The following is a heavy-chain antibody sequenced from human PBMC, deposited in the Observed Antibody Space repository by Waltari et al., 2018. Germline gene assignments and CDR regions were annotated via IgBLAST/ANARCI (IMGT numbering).Heavy chain of an antibody. CDR2: ISYDGNNK. V-gene: IGHV3-30*01. D-gene: IGHD4-4*01. Sequence: QVQLLESGGGVVQPGRSLRLSCAASGFSFSIYALHWVRQAPGKGLEWLAMISYDGNNKYYADSVRGRFTISRDNSKNTLFLQMNSLRGDDTAVYYCASSMTTIYSMDVWGQGTTVTVSS. J-gene: IGHJ6*02. CDR3: ASSMTTIYSMDV. CDR1: GFSFSIYA.